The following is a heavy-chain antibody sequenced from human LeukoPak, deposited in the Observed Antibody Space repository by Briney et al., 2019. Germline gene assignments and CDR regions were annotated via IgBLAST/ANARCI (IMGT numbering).Heavy chain of an antibody. CDR3: AREAEVLRFGEPPGDY. CDR1: GFTFSGYA. D-gene: IGHD3-10*01. Sequence: GGSLRLSCAASGFTFSGYAMSWVRLAPGKGLEWVAVIWYDGSNKYYADSVKGRFTISRDNSKNTLYLQMNSLRAEDTAVYYCAREAEVLRFGEPPGDYWGQGTLVAVSS. V-gene: IGHV3-33*08. J-gene: IGHJ4*02. CDR2: IWYDGSNK.